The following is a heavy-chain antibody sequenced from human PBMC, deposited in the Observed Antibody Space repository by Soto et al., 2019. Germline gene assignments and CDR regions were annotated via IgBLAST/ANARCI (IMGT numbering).Heavy chain of an antibody. CDR3: ASIAAAGREGY. V-gene: IGHV4-39*01. CDR1: GGSISSSSYY. J-gene: IGHJ4*02. Sequence: QLQLQESGPGLVKPSETLSLTCTVSGGSISSSSYYWGWIRQPPGKGLEWIGSIYYSGSTYYNPSRKSRVTISVDTSKNQFSLKLSSVTAADTAVYYCASIAAAGREGYWGQGTLVTVSS. D-gene: IGHD6-13*01. CDR2: IYYSGST.